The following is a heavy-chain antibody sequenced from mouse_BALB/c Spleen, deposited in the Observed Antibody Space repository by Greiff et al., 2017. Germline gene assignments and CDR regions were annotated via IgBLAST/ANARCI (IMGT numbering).Heavy chain of an antibody. D-gene: IGHD3-1*01. CDR3: ARHSSGYYFDY. J-gene: IGHJ2*01. V-gene: IGHV5-17*02. CDR2: ISSCSSTI. CDR1: GFTFSSFG. Sequence: EVKLMESGGGLVQPGGSRKLSCAASGFTFSSFGMHWVRQAPEKGLEWVAYISSCSSTIYYADTVKGRFTISRDNPTNTLFLQMTSLRSEDTAMYYCARHSSGYYFDYWGQGTTLTVSS.